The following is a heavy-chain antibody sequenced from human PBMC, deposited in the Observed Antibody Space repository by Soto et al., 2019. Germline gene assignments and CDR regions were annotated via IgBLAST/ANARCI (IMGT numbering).Heavy chain of an antibody. CDR1: GGSISSSSYY. CDR2: IYYSGST. J-gene: IGHJ6*03. Sequence: QLQLQESGPGLVKPSETLSLTCTVSGGSISSSSYYWGWIRQPPGKGLEWIGSIYYSGSTYYNPSLKSRVTISVDTSKNQFSLKLSSVTAAYTAVYYCARHVYNWNDIGYMDVWGKGTTVTVSS. D-gene: IGHD1-1*01. CDR3: ARHVYNWNDIGYMDV. V-gene: IGHV4-39*01.